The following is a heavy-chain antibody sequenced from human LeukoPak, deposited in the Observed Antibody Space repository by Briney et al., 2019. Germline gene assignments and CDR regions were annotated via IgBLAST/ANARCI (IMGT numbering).Heavy chain of an antibody. CDR2: ISYDGSNK. CDR3: AKNLGLAVAGTLGY. D-gene: IGHD6-19*01. CDR1: GFTFSSYG. V-gene: IGHV3-30*18. Sequence: GRSLRLSCAASGFTFSSYGMHWVRQAPGKGLEWVAVISYDGSNKYYADSVKGRFTISRDNSKNTLYLQMNSLRAEDTAVYHCAKNLGLAVAGTLGYWGQGTLVTVSS. J-gene: IGHJ4*02.